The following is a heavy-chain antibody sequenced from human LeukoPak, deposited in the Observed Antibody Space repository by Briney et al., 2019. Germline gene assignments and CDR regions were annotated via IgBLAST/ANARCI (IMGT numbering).Heavy chain of an antibody. CDR2: VNPNSGHA. CDR3: ASGVLDGVDV. Sequence: ASVKVSCKASGYTFTSYDINWVRQATGQGLEWLGWVNPNSGHAGSPQKFQGRVTMTRDTSISTAYMELSSLTSEDTAVYYCASGVLDGVDVWGQGTAVTVSS. D-gene: IGHD3-3*02. J-gene: IGHJ6*02. CDR1: GYTFTSYD. V-gene: IGHV1-8*01.